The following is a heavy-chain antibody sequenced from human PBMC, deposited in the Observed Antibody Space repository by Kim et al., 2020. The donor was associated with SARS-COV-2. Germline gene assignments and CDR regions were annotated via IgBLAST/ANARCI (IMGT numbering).Heavy chain of an antibody. J-gene: IGHJ6*02. V-gene: IGHV3-74*01. CDR3: ARGLQVVPAALGYYYYYGMDV. D-gene: IGHD2-2*01. Sequence: FTISRDNAKNTLYLQMNSLRAEDTAVYYCARGLQVVPAALGYYYYYGMDVWGQGTTVTVSS.